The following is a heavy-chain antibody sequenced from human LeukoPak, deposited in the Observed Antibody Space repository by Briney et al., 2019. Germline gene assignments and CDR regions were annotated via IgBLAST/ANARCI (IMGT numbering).Heavy chain of an antibody. CDR3: ARSREGRCVNFDY. V-gene: IGHV4-30-2*01. CDR1: GGSISSGGYS. Sequence: SQTLSLTCAVSGGSISSGGYSWSWIRQPPGKDLEWIGYIYHSGSTYYNPSLKSRVTISVDRSKNQFSLKLSSVTAADTAVYYCARSREGRCVNFDYWGQGILVTVSS. J-gene: IGHJ4*02. CDR2: IYHSGST.